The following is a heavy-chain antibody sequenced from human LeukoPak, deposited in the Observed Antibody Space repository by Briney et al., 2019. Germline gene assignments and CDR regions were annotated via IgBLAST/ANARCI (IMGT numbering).Heavy chain of an antibody. J-gene: IGHJ4*02. Sequence: ASVKVSCKASGYTFTSYYIHWVRQAPGQGLEWMGRINPNSGGTNYAQKFQGRVTMTSDTSISTAYMELNSLRSDDTAVYYCARDRDYGDYWGQGTLVTVSS. D-gene: IGHD4-17*01. CDR2: INPNSGGT. CDR1: GYTFTSYY. V-gene: IGHV1-2*06. CDR3: ARDRDYGDY.